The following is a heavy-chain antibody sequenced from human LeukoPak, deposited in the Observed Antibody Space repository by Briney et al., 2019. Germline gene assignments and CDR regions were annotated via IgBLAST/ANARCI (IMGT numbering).Heavy chain of an antibody. V-gene: IGHV1-58*02. CDR3: AADPKGGDYYYYMDV. J-gene: IGHJ6*03. Sequence: SVKVSCTASGFTFTSSAMQWVRQARGQRLEWIGWIVVGSGSTNYAQKFQERVTITRDMSTNTAYMVLSSLRSEDTAVYYCAADPKGGDYYYYMDVWGKGTTVTVSS. CDR1: GFTFTSSA. CDR2: IVVGSGST. D-gene: IGHD3-16*01.